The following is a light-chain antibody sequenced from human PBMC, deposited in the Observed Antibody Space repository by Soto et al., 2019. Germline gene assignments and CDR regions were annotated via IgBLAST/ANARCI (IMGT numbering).Light chain of an antibody. V-gene: IGKV3-20*01. CDR1: QSVSSNF. CDR3: QNYGSPSVT. Sequence: EIVLTQSPGTLSLSPGERATLSCSASQSVSSNFLAWYQQRPGQPPRLLIYGASIRATGIPDRFSGSGSGTDFTLAISRLEPDDFALYFCQNYGSPSVTFGGGTKVDIK. J-gene: IGKJ4*01. CDR2: GAS.